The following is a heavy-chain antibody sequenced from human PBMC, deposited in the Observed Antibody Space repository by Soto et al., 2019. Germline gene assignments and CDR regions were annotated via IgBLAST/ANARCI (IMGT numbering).Heavy chain of an antibody. Sequence: QVQLVESGGGVVQPGRYLRLSCAASGFTFSSNGFHWVRQAPGKGLEWVAVIWDDGSNKYYADSVKGRFTISRDNSKNTLYLQMNSLRAEDTAVYYCARGYNWNHWPIDYWGQGTLVTVSS. CDR3: ARGYNWNHWPIDY. J-gene: IGHJ4*02. D-gene: IGHD1-20*01. V-gene: IGHV3-33*01. CDR2: IWDDGSNK. CDR1: GFTFSSNG.